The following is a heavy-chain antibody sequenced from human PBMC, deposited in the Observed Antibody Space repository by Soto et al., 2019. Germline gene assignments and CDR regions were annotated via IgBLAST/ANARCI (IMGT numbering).Heavy chain of an antibody. CDR2: TYYRSKWYN. V-gene: IGHV6-1*01. D-gene: IGHD2-2*02. CDR1: GDSVSSNSAA. CDR3: AIIKCSSTSCYSSGVDAFDI. J-gene: IGHJ3*02. Sequence: QVQLQQSGPGLVKPSQTLSLTCAISGDSVSSNSAAWNWIRQSPSRGLEWLGRTYYRSKWYNDYAVPVKSRITINPDTSKNQFSLQLNSVTPEDTAVYYCAIIKCSSTSCYSSGVDAFDIWGQGTMVTVSS.